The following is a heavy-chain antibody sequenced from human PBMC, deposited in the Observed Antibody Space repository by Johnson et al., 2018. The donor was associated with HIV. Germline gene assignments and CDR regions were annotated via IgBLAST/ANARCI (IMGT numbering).Heavy chain of an antibody. V-gene: IGHV3-30*18. CDR3: KKVWGFYYGQYHDAFDI. J-gene: IGHJ3*02. CDR2: ISYDGTYE. CDR1: GFTFSTYG. D-gene: IGHD3-10*01. Sequence: QMQLVESGGGVVQPGTSLRLSCAASGFTFSTYGMHWVRQAPGKGLEWVAVISYDGTYEFYADSVKGRFTISRDNSKSTLYLQMSSLRVEDTAVYYCKKVWGFYYGQYHDAFDIWGQGTMVTVSS.